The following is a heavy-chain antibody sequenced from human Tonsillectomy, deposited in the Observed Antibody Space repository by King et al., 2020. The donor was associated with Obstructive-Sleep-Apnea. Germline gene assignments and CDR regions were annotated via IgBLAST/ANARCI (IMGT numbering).Heavy chain of an antibody. J-gene: IGHJ4*02. CDR2: IFYRGHT. V-gene: IGHV4-59*01. CDR1: GASISSYY. D-gene: IGHD1-26*01. CDR3: ARAIIVGTFDY. Sequence: VQLQETGPGLVKPSETLSLTCTVSGASISSYYWSWIRQSPGKGLEWIGYIFYRGHTNYNPSMKGRVSMSADTSKNHFSLRLTSVTASDTAVYYCARAIIVGTFDYWGQGTQVTVSA.